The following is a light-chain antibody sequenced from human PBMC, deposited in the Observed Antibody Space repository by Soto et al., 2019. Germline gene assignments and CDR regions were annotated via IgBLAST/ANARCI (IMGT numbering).Light chain of an antibody. CDR1: RVISIN. CDR2: DAS. CDR3: QQYNNWPRT. V-gene: IGKV3-15*01. J-gene: IGKJ1*01. Sequence: IVMTQSPATLSVSPGERASLSCRASRVISINLSCYQQKPGQAPRRLIYDASTRATGIPARFSGSGSGTEFTLTISSLQSEDFAVYYCQQYNNWPRTFGQGTKVDIK.